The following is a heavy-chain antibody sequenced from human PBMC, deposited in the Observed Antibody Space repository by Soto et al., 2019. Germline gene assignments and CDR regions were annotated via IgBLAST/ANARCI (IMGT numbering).Heavy chain of an antibody. CDR2: ISSNGGTT. Sequence: EVQLVESGGGLVQPGGSLRLSCAASGFTFSTYAMQWVRQAPGKGLEFVSSISSNGGTTNYAYSVKGRFTISRDNSRDTLSLQMGSLRPEDMAVYYCARDGRAMNDYWGQGTLVTVSS. J-gene: IGHJ4*02. CDR1: GFTFSTYA. V-gene: IGHV3-64*01. D-gene: IGHD5-18*01. CDR3: ARDGRAMNDY.